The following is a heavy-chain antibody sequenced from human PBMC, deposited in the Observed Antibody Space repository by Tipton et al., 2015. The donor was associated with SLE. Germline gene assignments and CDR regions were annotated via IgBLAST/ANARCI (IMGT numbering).Heavy chain of an antibody. CDR3: ARSPPSQVYDY. CDR1: GYSITSRYY. Sequence: TLSLTCAVSGYSITSRYYWAWIRQPPGKGLEWIGTIFHSGNTYYNPSLENRLTISVDTSKNQFSLKLSSVTAADTAVYYCARSPPSQVYDYWGQGNLVTVSS. CDR2: IFHSGNT. J-gene: IGHJ4*02. V-gene: IGHV4-38-2*01.